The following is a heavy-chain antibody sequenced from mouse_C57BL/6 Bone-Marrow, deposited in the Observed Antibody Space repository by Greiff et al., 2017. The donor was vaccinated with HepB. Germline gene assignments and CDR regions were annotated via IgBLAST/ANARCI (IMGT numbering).Heavy chain of an antibody. CDR3: ARRASLLSWFAY. D-gene: IGHD3-1*01. Sequence: VQLQQLGAEFVKPGASVKLSCKASGYTFTSYWMQWVKQRPGQGLEWIGEIDPSDSYINYNQKFKGKATLTVDTSSSTAYMQLSSLTSEDSAVYYGARRASLLSWFAYWGQGTRVTVSA. CDR1: GYTFTSYW. V-gene: IGHV1-50*01. J-gene: IGHJ3*01. CDR2: IDPSDSYI.